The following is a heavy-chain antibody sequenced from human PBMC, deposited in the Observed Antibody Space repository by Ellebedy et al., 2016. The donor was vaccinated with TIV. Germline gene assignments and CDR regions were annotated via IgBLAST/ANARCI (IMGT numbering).Heavy chain of an antibody. CDR1: GDSISSSGLYY. D-gene: IGHD3-10*01. J-gene: IGHJ4*02. CDR3: ARRSSGGLRIDY. CDR2: IYFSGRT. Sequence: MPSETLSLTCSVSGDSISSSGLYYWDWIRQPPGKGLEWIGDIYFSGRTYYNPSLRSRFTMSVDTSKNQFSLRLNSVTAADTAVYYCARRSSGGLRIDYWGQGALVTVSS. V-gene: IGHV4-39*01.